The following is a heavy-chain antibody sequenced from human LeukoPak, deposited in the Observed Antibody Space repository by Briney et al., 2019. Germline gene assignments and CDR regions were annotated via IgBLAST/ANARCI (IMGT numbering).Heavy chain of an antibody. J-gene: IGHJ4*02. CDR2: ISGSGGST. Sequence: GGSLRLSCAASGFTFSSYAMSWVRQAPGKGLEWVSAISGSGGSTYYADSVKGRFTISRDNAKNSLYLQMNSLRAEDTAVYYCARDNEEFDYWGQGTLVTVSS. V-gene: IGHV3-23*01. CDR1: GFTFSSYA. D-gene: IGHD2-8*01. CDR3: ARDNEEFDY.